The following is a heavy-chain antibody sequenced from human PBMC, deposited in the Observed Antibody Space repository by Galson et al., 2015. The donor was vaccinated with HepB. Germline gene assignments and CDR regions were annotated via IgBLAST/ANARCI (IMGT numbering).Heavy chain of an antibody. V-gene: IGHV3-30*04. CDR2: ISSDGSNK. D-gene: IGHD3-10*01. J-gene: IGHJ4*02. Sequence: SLRLSCAASGFTFSIYAIHWVRQAPGKGLEWVALISSDGSNKYYADSVRGRFTISRDNSKNTLYLQVNSLRAEDTAVYYCARGLIHYYGSGTWYNVSDYWGQGTLVTVSS. CDR1: GFTFSIYA. CDR3: ARGLIHYYGSGTWYNVSDY.